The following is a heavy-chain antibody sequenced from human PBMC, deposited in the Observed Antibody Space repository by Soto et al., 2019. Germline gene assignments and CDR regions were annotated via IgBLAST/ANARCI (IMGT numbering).Heavy chain of an antibody. CDR3: AKERDRDGYNSYLDY. CDR1: GFTFSSYG. D-gene: IGHD5-12*01. J-gene: IGHJ4*02. CDR2: ISYDGSNK. Sequence: QVQLVESGGGVVQPGRSLRLSCAASGFTFSSYGMHWVRQAPGKGLEWVAVISYDGSNKYYADSVKGRFTISRDNSKNTLYLQMNSLRAEDTAVYYCAKERDRDGYNSYLDYWGQGTLVTVSS. V-gene: IGHV3-30*18.